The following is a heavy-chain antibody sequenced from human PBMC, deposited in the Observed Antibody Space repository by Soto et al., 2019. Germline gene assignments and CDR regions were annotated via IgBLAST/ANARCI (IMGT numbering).Heavy chain of an antibody. D-gene: IGHD6-19*01. CDR3: AREAWARDPWLVGGLDI. CDR2: IYSAGTT. J-gene: IGHJ3*02. V-gene: IGHV3-53*04. Sequence: GKGLEWVSLIYSAGTTYYADSVQGRFTISRHESTNTLYLQMNSLRAEDTAVYYCAREAWARDPWLVGGLDIWGQGTLVTVSS.